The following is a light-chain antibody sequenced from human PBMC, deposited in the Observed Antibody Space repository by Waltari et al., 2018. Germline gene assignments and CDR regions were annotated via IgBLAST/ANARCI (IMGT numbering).Light chain of an antibody. CDR2: ESS. J-gene: IGKJ1*01. V-gene: IGKV3-15*01. CDR1: ESIGRN. Sequence: LMTQSPATLYVSPGERVTLSCRASESIGRNLGWYQQRPGQAPRPLIFESSSRTTGTPARFSARGAGTEVALASSDLQSEDFAVYYCQQYEKWPRTFGPGTKV. CDR3: QQYEKWPRT.